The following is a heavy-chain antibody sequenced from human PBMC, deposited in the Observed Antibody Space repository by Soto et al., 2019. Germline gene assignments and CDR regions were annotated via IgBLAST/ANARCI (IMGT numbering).Heavy chain of an antibody. CDR2: ISSSSSYI. J-gene: IGHJ6*02. Sequence: GGSLRLSCAASGSTFSSYSMNWVRQAPGKGLEWVSSISSSSSYIYYADSVKGRFTISRDNAKNSLYLQMNSLRAEDTAVYYCARDGDCSSTSCYTHRGMDVWGQGTTVTVSS. CDR3: ARDGDCSSTSCYTHRGMDV. CDR1: GSTFSSYS. D-gene: IGHD2-2*02. V-gene: IGHV3-21*01.